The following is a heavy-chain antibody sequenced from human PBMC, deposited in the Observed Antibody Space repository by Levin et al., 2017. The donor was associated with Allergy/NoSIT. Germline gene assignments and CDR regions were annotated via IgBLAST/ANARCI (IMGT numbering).Heavy chain of an antibody. CDR2: ISYDGSNK. D-gene: IGHD1-26*01. CDR3: ARDSPMIVGAYDY. CDR1: GFTFSSYA. V-gene: IGHV3-30*04. J-gene: IGHJ4*02. Sequence: GESLKISCAASGFTFSSYAMHWVRQAPGKGLEWVAVISYDGSNKYYADSVKGRFTISRDNSKNTLYLQMNSLRAEDTAVYYCARDSPMIVGAYDYWGQGTLVTVSS.